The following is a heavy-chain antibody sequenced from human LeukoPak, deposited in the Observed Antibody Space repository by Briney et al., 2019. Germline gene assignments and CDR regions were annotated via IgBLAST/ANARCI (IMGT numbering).Heavy chain of an antibody. CDR2: ISSSSSYI. D-gene: IGHD1-26*01. J-gene: IGHJ4*02. CDR1: GFSFISYN. Sequence: GGSLRLSCAASGFSFISYNMNWVRQAPGKGLELVSSISSSSSYIYYADSVKGRFTISRDNAKNSLYLQMNSLRAEDTAVYYCARSGSSGTRHYFDYWGQGTLVTVSS. CDR3: ARSGSSGTRHYFDY. V-gene: IGHV3-21*01.